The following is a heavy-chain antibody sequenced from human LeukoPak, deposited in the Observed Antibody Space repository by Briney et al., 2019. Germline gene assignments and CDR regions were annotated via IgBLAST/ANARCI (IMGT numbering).Heavy chain of an antibody. V-gene: IGHV4-34*01. CDR1: GASYNAYY. J-gene: IGHJ4*02. Sequence: KPSETLSPTCAVYGASYNAYYWSWIRQPPGKGLEWIGDIDHRGTATYNPSLKSRLTISADASKNQFSLKLNSVTDADTAVYYCAVGITIFGVAASFDSWGQGNLVIVSS. CDR3: AVGITIFGVAASFDS. D-gene: IGHD3-3*01. CDR2: IDHRGTA.